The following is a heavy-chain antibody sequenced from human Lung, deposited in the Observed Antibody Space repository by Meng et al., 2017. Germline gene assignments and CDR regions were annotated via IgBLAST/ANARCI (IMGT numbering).Heavy chain of an antibody. CDR2: INHSGST. CDR1: GGSFSDYY. V-gene: IGHV4-34*01. CDR3: ARGPTTMANDFDY. D-gene: IGHD4-11*01. Sequence: VRLRLWGAALLQPSDTLSLTCVVWGGSFSDYYWSWIRQPPGKGLEWIGEINHSGSTNYNPSLESRATISVDTSKNNFSLKLSSVTAADSAVYYCARGPTTMANDFDYWGQGTLVTVSS. J-gene: IGHJ4*02.